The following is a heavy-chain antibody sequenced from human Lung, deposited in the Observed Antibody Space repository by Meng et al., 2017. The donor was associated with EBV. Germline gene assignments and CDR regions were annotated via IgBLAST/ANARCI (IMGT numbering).Heavy chain of an antibody. CDR1: GLTFSSFA. J-gene: IGHJ5*02. CDR2: ISYDGSNK. D-gene: IGHD1-1*01. CDR3: ARPQLTWFDP. V-gene: IGHV3-30-3*01. Sequence: QGQLVESGAGGVQPGRPMGLSCAASGLTFSSFAMHWVRQAPGKGLEWVAVISYDGSNKYYADSVKGRFTISRDNSKNTLYLQMNSLRAEDTAVYYCARPQLTWFDPWGQGTLVTVSS.